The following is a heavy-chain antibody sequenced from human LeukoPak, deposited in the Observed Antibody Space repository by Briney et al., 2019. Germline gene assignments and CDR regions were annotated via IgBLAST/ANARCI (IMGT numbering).Heavy chain of an antibody. J-gene: IGHJ4*02. V-gene: IGHV3-30*04. CDR3: VRGAYSSSWLNFDY. CDR1: GFTFSSYA. CDR2: IPYDGSNK. Sequence: GGSLRLSCAASGFTFSSYAMHWVRQAPGKGLEWVALIPYDGSNKYYADSVKGRFTVSRDNSKNTLYLQMNSLRAEDTAVYYCVRGAYSSSWLNFDYWGQGTLVIVSS. D-gene: IGHD6-13*01.